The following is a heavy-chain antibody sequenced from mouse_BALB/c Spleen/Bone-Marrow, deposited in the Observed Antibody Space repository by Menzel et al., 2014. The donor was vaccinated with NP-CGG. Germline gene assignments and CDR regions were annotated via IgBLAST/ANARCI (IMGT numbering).Heavy chain of an antibody. D-gene: IGHD1-1*01. CDR1: GFTFSDYY. Sequence: EVMLVESGGGLVQPGGSLRLSCATSGFTFSDYYMSWVRQPPGKALEWLGFIRNKAKGYTTEYIPSVKGRFTISRDNSQIMLYLQMNTLRAEYSATYYCARDRYNDIHWYLDVWGAGTTVTVSS. CDR3: ARDRYNDIHWYLDV. CDR2: IRNKAKGYTT. J-gene: IGHJ1*01. V-gene: IGHV7-3*02.